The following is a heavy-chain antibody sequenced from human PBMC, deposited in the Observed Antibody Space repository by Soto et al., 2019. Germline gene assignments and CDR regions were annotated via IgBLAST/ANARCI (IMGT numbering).Heavy chain of an antibody. CDR3: ARDRPYYDILTGPSGFDP. CDR2: IYYSGST. J-gene: IGHJ5*02. D-gene: IGHD3-9*01. V-gene: IGHV4-30-4*01. CDR1: GGSISSGDYY. Sequence: SETLSLSCTVSGGSISSGDYYWSWIRQPPGKGLEWIGYIYYSGSTYYNPSLKSRVTISVDTSKNQFSLKLSSVTAADTAVYYCARDRPYYDILTGPSGFDPWGQGTLVTVSS.